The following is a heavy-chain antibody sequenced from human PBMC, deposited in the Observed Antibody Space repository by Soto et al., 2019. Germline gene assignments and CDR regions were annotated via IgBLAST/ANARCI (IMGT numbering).Heavy chain of an antibody. V-gene: IGHV4-34*01. CDR2: INHSGST. J-gene: IGHJ5*02. D-gene: IGHD6-13*01. Sequence: PSETLSLTCAVYGGSLSGYNWSWIRRPPGKGLEWIGEINHSGSTNYNPSLKSRVTISVDTSKNQFSLELSSVTAADTAVYYCASGSNSSSSSWYSFDPWGQRTLVTVSS. CDR1: GGSLSGYN. CDR3: ASGSNSSSSSWYSFDP.